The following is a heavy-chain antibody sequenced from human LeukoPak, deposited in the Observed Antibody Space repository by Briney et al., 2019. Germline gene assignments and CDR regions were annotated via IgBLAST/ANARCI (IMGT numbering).Heavy chain of an antibody. V-gene: IGHV3-7*03. CDR2: INKDGSEK. Sequence: GSSLRLSCAASGFILSNHWMTWARQAPGKGPEWVANINKDGSEKYYVGSVKGRFTISRDTAKNSLYLQMNNLRAEDTALYYCARNNDMDVWGQGTTVIVSS. CDR3: ARNNDMDV. J-gene: IGHJ6*02. CDR1: GFILSNHW. D-gene: IGHD1/OR15-1a*01.